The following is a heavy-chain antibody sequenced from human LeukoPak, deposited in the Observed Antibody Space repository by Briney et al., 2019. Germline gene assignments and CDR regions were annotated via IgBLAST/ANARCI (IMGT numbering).Heavy chain of an antibody. D-gene: IGHD3-16*01. CDR3: ARDGGVGDRHAGENWFDP. CDR2: INTNTGNP. J-gene: IGHJ5*02. CDR1: GYTFTSYA. Sequence: ASVKVSCKASGYTFTSYAMNWVRQAPGQGLEWMGWINTNTGNPTYAQGFTGRFVFSLDTSVSTAYLQISSLKAEDTAVYYCARDGGVGDRHAGENWFDPWGQGTLVTVSS. V-gene: IGHV7-4-1*02.